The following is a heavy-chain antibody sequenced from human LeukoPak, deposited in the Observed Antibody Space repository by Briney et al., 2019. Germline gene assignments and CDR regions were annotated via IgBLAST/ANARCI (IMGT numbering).Heavy chain of an antibody. D-gene: IGHD2-2*01. CDR2: INPNSGGT. V-gene: IGHV1-2*04. Sequence: GASVKVSCKASGYTFTGYYMHWVRQAPGQGLEWMGWINPNSGGTNYAQKFQGWVTMTRDTSISTAYMELNRLRSDDTAVYYCARGTRSVVVVPAVSLDYWGQGTLVTVSS. CDR1: GYTFTGYY. J-gene: IGHJ4*02. CDR3: ARGTRSVVVVPAVSLDY.